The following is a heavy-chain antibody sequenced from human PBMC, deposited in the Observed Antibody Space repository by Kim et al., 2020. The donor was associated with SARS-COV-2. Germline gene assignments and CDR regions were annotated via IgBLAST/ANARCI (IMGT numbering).Heavy chain of an antibody. J-gene: IGHJ4*02. Sequence: TNYAQKLQGRVTMTTDTSTSTAYMELRSLRSDDTAVYYCARVIAAAGPDYWGQGTLVTVSS. CDR2: T. V-gene: IGHV1-18*01. CDR3: ARVIAAAGPDY. D-gene: IGHD6-13*01.